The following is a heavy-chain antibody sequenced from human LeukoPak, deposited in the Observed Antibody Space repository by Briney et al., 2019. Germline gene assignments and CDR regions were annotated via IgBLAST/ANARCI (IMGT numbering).Heavy chain of an antibody. D-gene: IGHD3-3*01. V-gene: IGHV4-59*01. CDR2: IYYSGST. Sequence: SETLSLTCTVSGGSISSYYWSWIRQPAGKGLEWIGYIYYSGSTNYNPSLKSRVTISVDTSKNQFSLKLSSVTAADTAVYYCARDNYDFWSGYGPYGMDVWGQGTTVTVSS. CDR3: ARDNYDFWSGYGPYGMDV. J-gene: IGHJ6*02. CDR1: GGSISSYY.